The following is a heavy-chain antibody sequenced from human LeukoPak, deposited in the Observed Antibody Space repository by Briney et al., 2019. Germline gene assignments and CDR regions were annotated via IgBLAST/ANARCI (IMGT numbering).Heavy chain of an antibody. Sequence: GASVKVSCKASGYTFNSYGISRVRQAPGQGLEWMGWISPYRGDTEYAQKIQGRVSMTTDTSTSTAYMELRSLRSDDTAVYYCARQVLIVGGRYGMDVWGQGTTVTVSS. CDR3: ARQVLIVGGRYGMDV. CDR1: GYTFNSYG. D-gene: IGHD3-22*01. J-gene: IGHJ6*02. CDR2: ISPYRGDT. V-gene: IGHV1-18*01.